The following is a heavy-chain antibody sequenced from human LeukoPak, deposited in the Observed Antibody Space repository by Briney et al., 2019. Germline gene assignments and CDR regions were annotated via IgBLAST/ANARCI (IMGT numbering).Heavy chain of an antibody. J-gene: IGHJ4*02. Sequence: GASVKVSCKASGYTFTGYYMHWVRQAPGQGLEWMGWINPNSGGTNYAQKFQGRVTMTRDTSISTAYMELSRLRSDDTAVYYCARVPIRKQVWFGELSHDYWGQGTLVTVSS. CDR3: ARVPIRKQVWFGELSHDY. CDR1: GYTFTGYY. V-gene: IGHV1-2*02. CDR2: INPNSGGT. D-gene: IGHD3-10*01.